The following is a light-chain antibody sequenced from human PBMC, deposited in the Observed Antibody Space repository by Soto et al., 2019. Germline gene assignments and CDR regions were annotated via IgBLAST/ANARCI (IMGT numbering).Light chain of an antibody. Sequence: DFQLTQSPASLSASVGDRVTITCRASQTISIYLNWYQQKPGKAPKLLIYAASSLQSGVPSRFSGSGSGTDFTLTISSLQPEDFATYYCQQSNSTPLTFGRGTKVDIK. J-gene: IGKJ4*01. V-gene: IGKV1-39*01. CDR3: QQSNSTPLT. CDR2: AAS. CDR1: QTISIY.